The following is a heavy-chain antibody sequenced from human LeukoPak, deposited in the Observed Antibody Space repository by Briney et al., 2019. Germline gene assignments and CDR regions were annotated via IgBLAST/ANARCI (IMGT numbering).Heavy chain of an antibody. D-gene: IGHD3-10*01. CDR3: ARLNYYGSGSHSHDY. V-gene: IGHV5-10-1*01. CDR1: GYIFSTYW. CDR2: IDPSDSYT. Sequence: GESLKISCKGSGYIFSTYWISWVRQMPGKGLEWMGRIDPSDSYTKYSPSFQGLVTLSADKSISTAYLQWSSLVASDTAMYYCARLNYYGSGSHSHDYWGQGTLVTVSS. J-gene: IGHJ4*02.